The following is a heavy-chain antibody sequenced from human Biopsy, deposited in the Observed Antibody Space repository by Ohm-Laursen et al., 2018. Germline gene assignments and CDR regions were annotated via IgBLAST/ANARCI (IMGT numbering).Heavy chain of an antibody. J-gene: IGHJ5*02. Sequence: TLSLTCTVSGVSINGGRYYWNWIRQRPGKGLEWIGYIFNSANTYYNPSLKNLITISGDTSKNQFSLKLNSVTAADTAVYYCARGDYFDSSGYFWFDPWGQGTLVTASS. CDR3: ARGDYFDSSGYFWFDP. D-gene: IGHD3-22*01. CDR2: IFNSANT. CDR1: GVSINGGRYY. V-gene: IGHV4-31*01.